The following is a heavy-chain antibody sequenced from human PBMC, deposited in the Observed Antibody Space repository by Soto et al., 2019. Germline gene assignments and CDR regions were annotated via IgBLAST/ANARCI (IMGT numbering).Heavy chain of an antibody. CDR3: ARDLEFRDGNISHLDY. CDR1: GGTFRNHV. D-gene: IGHD5-12*01. Sequence: ASVKVSCKASGGTFRNHVFSWVRQAPGQGLEWMGGIIPIIGTPNYAQKFQGRVTITADASTSTVYLEVSSLRSQDTAVYYCARDLEFRDGNISHLDYWGQGPLVTVSS. J-gene: IGHJ4*02. CDR2: IIPIIGTP. V-gene: IGHV1-69*13.